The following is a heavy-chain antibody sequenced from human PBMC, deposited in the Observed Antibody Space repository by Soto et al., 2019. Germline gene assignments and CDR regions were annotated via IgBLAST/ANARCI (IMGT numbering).Heavy chain of an antibody. J-gene: IGHJ4*02. CDR3: ATPAGGY. CDR1: GYSISSGYY. Sequence: PSETLSLTCAVSGYSISSGYYWGWIRQPPGRGLEWIGSIYHSGSTYYNPSLKSRVTISVDTSKNQFSLKLSSVTAADPAVYYCATPAGGYWGQGTLVTVSS. V-gene: IGHV4-38-2*01. CDR2: IYHSGST. D-gene: IGHD3-10*01.